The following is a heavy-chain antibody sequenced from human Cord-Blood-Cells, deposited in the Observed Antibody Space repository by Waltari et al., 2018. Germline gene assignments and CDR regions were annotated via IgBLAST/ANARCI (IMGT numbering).Heavy chain of an antibody. CDR3: ATVPDYYDSSGYYYFDY. CDR1: GYTFTDYY. CDR2: VDPEDGET. Sequence: EVQLVQSGAEVKKPGATVKISCKVSGYTFTDYYMHWVQQAPGKGLEWMGLVDPEDGETRYAEKFQGRVTLTADTSTDTAYMELSSLRSEDTAVYYCATVPDYYDSSGYYYFDYWGQGTLVTVSS. V-gene: IGHV1-69-2*01. D-gene: IGHD3-22*01. J-gene: IGHJ4*02.